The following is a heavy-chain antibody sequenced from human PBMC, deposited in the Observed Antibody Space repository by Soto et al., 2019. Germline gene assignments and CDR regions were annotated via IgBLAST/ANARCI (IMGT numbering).Heavy chain of an antibody. CDR2: IVPMLGTP. D-gene: IGHD1-26*01. V-gene: IGHV1-69*01. J-gene: IGHJ6*02. Sequence: QVQLVQSGAEVKEPGSSVRVSCKASGGTFDNFIMNWVRQTPGRGLEWMGGIVPMLGTPTYAEKFKGRVTISATGSTSTMSMEVTSLRSEDTAIYYCARNGTYSSSLSQYSGMDVWGQGTTVTVSS. CDR3: ARNGTYSSSLSQYSGMDV. CDR1: GGTFDNFI.